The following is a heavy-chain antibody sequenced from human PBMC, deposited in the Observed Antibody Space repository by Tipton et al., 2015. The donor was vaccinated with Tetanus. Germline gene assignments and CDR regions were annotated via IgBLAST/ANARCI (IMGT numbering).Heavy chain of an antibody. CDR1: GFTFSDYY. D-gene: IGHD3-16*02. CDR2: ISSSGSTI. V-gene: IGHV3-11*01. CDR3: ARDYYDYVWGSYRDAFDI. J-gene: IGHJ3*02. Sequence: SLRLSCAASGFTFSDYYMSWIRQAPGKGLEWVSYISSSGSTIYYADSVKGRFTISRDNAKNSLCLQMNSLRAEDTAVYYCARDYYDYVWGSYRDAFDIWGQGTMVTVSS.